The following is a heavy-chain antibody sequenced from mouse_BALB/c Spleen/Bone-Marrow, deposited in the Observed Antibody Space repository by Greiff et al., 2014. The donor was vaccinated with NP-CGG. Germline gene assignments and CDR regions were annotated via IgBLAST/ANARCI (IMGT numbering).Heavy chain of an antibody. CDR3: TRDWGLR. V-gene: IGHV1-15*01. CDR2: IHPGSGGT. J-gene: IGHJ2*01. Sequence: QVPLQQSGAELVRPGASVKLSCQALGFTFTDSEMPWVKQTPVHGREWIGVIHPGSGGTAYNQEFKGKATLTADKASTTAYMDLSSLTSEDSAVYDCTRDWGLRWGQGTTLTVSS. D-gene: IGHD3-1*01. CDR1: GFTFTDSE.